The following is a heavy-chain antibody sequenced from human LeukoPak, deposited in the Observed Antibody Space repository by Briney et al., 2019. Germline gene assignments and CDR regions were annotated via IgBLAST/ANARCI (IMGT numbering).Heavy chain of an antibody. J-gene: IGHJ4*02. CDR1: GFTVSSNY. CDR3: ARDISGWYPSFDY. V-gene: IGHV3-66*01. CDR2: IYSGGST. Sequence: PGGSLRLSCAASGFTVSSNYMSWVRQAPGKGLEWVSVIYSGGSTYYADSVKGRFTISRDNSKNTLYLQMNSLRAEDTAVYYCARDISGWYPSFDYWGQGTLVTVSS. D-gene: IGHD6-19*01.